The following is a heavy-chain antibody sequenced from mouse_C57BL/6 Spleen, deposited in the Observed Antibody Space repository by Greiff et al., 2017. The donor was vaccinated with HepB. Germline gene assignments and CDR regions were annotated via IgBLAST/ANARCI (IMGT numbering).Heavy chain of an antibody. CDR2: INYDGSST. Sequence: EVKLVESEGGLVQPGSSMKLSCTASGFTFSDYYMAWVRQVPEKGLEWVANINYDGSSTYYLDSLKSRFIISRDNAKNILYLQMSSLKSEDTATYYCARGGETMVTTGDFDYWGQGTTLTVSS. D-gene: IGHD2-2*01. CDR3: ARGGETMVTTGDFDY. CDR1: GFTFSDYY. J-gene: IGHJ2*01. V-gene: IGHV5-16*01.